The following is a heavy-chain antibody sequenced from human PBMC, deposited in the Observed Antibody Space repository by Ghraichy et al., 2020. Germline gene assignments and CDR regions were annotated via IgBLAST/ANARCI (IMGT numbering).Heavy chain of an antibody. CDR1: GFTFSTCA. CDR2: ISGSGGGT. J-gene: IGHJ4*02. D-gene: IGHD5-24*01. Sequence: GGSLRLSCAASGFTFSTCAMSWVRQAPGKGLEWVSVISGSGGGTFYADSVKGRFTIFRDNSKNTLYLQMTSLRAEDTAVYYCAKDSLMSTIPLYFAYWGQGLLVTVSS. CDR3: AKDSLMSTIPLYFAY. V-gene: IGHV3-23*01.